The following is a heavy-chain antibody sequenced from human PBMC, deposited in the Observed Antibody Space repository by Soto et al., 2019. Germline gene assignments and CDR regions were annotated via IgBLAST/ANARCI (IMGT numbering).Heavy chain of an antibody. J-gene: IGHJ4*02. CDR3: AREEYYSGSGAFFGY. V-gene: IGHV1-69*08. Sequence: QVQLVQSGAEVKKPGSSVKVSCKASGGTFSSYTISWVRQAPGQGLEWMGRIIPILGIANYAQKFQGRVTITEDKSTTAADMELSSLRSEDTDMYYCAREEYYSGSGAFFGYWGQGNLVTDS. CDR2: IIPILGIA. D-gene: IGHD3-10*01. CDR1: GGTFSSYT.